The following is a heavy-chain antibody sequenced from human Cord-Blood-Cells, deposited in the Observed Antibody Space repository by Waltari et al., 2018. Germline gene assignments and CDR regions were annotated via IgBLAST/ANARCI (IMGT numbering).Heavy chain of an antibody. CDR3: ARDLTYSGSYYWFDP. Sequence: QVQLVQSGAEVKKPGSSVKVSCKASGGTFSSYAISWVGQAPGQGREWLGGIIPIFVTANYAQKCQGRGTITADESTSTAYMELSSLRSEDTAMYYCARDLTYSGSYYWFDPWGQGTLVTVSS. CDR1: GGTFSSYA. CDR2: IIPIFVTA. V-gene: IGHV1-69*01. D-gene: IGHD1-26*01. J-gene: IGHJ5*02.